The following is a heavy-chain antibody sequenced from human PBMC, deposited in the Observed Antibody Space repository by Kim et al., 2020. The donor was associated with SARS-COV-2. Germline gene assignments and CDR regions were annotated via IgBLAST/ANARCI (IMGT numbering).Heavy chain of an antibody. CDR1: GYTFTNYW. V-gene: IGHV5-51*01. Sequence: GESLKISCEGSGYTFTNYWIGWVRQMPGKGLEWMAIISPDDSATRYSPSLQGQVIISVDKSINTAFLQWSSLKASDTAIYYCARQLWSGSHYMDVWGKGTTVTVSS. CDR3: ARQLWSGSHYMDV. D-gene: IGHD3-3*01. CDR2: ISPDDSAT. J-gene: IGHJ6*03.